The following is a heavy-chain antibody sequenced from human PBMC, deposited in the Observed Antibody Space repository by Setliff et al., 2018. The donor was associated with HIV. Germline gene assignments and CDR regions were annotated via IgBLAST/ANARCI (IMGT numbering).Heavy chain of an antibody. V-gene: IGHV1-69*13. CDR1: GYIFTTHY. D-gene: IGHD3-10*01. J-gene: IGHJ6*03. Sequence: ASVKVSCKSSGYIFTTHYIHWVRQAPGQGLEWMGGIIPIFGTANYAQKFQGRVTITADESTSTAYMELSSLRSEDTAVYYCARSAGRSGSYYNPNYGLHKKGYYYYMDVWGKGTTVTVSS. CDR3: ARSAGRSGSYYNPNYGLHKKGYYYYMDV. CDR2: IIPIFGTA.